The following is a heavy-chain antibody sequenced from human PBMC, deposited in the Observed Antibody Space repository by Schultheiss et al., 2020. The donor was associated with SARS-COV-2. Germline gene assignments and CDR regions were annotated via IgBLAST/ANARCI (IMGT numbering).Heavy chain of an antibody. J-gene: IGHJ4*02. CDR2: ISGSGGST. CDR3: ARAYALVADVDY. V-gene: IGHV3-48*03. Sequence: GGSLRLSCAASGFTFSSYEMNWVRQAPGKGLEWVSAISGSGGSTYYADSVKGRFTISRDNAKNSLSLQMSSLRADDTGVYYCARAYALVADVDYWGQGTLVTVSS. CDR1: GFTFSSYE. D-gene: IGHD2-15*01.